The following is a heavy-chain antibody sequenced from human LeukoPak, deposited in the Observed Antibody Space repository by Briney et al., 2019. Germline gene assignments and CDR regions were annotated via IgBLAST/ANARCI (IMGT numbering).Heavy chain of an antibody. D-gene: IGHD2-2*01. Sequence: SQTLSLTCAVSGGSLSSGGYSWGWLRQPPGRGLEWIGYIYHSGSTYYNPSLKSRVTISVDRSKNQFSLKLSSVTAADTAVYYCARVSFYCSSTSCSGAYGMDVWGQGTTVTVSS. J-gene: IGHJ6*02. V-gene: IGHV4-30-2*01. CDR1: GGSLSSGGYS. CDR2: IYHSGST. CDR3: ARVSFYCSSTSCSGAYGMDV.